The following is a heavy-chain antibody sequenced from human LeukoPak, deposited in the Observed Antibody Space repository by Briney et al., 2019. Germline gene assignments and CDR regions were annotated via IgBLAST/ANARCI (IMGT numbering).Heavy chain of an antibody. J-gene: IGHJ4*02. CDR1: GFNFNTYT. D-gene: IGHD1-26*01. V-gene: IGHV3-30*04. CDR2: ISYDGGDK. CDR3: VRSWKLLQNFDS. Sequence: GGSLRLSCAASGFNFNTYTMHWVRQAPGKGLEWVAVISYDGGDKFYADSVKGRFTISRDNSKNTLYLQMNNLRTEDTAVYFCVRSWKLLQNFDSWGQGTLVTVSS.